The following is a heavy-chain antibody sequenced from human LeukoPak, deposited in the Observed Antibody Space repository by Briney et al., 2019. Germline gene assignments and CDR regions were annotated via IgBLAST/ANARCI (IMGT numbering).Heavy chain of an antibody. J-gene: IGHJ5*02. CDR2: ITWNGGST. D-gene: IGHD1-1*01. Sequence: SWVRQAPGKGLEWVSGITWNGGSTGYADSVKGRFTISRDNAKNSLYLQMNSLRAEDTALYYCARGIDDGDNWFDPWGQGTLVTVSS. V-gene: IGHV3-20*03. CDR3: ARGIDDGDNWFDP.